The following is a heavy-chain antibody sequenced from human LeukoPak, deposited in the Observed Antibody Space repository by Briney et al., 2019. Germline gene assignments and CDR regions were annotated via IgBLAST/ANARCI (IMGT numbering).Heavy chain of an antibody. CDR2: INSDGSSR. CDR3: VRGYGAIVSTC. CDR1: GFTFRSQW. Sequence: PGGSLRLSYAASGFTFRSQWTLWLRQAPGKGLVWVSRINSDGSSRTYADSVKGRFTISRDNAKNTLYLQMNSLRAEDTAVYYCVRGYGAIVSTCWGQGTLVTVSS. D-gene: IGHD5/OR15-5a*01. J-gene: IGHJ4*02. V-gene: IGHV3-74*01.